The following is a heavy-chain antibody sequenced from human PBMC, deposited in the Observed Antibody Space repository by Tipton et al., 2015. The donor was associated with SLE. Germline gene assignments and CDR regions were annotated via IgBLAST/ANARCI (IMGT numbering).Heavy chain of an antibody. D-gene: IGHD3-16*02. CDR3: ARLGVMSTFGGIIGDWFDP. Sequence: TLSLTCIVSGGSISNYYWSWIRQPPGKGLEWIGYFYYSGNTNYNPSLKSRVTISVDTSKNQFSLKLSSVTAADTAVYYCARLGVMSTFGGIIGDWFDPWGQGTLVTVSS. CDR1: GGSISNYY. J-gene: IGHJ5*02. V-gene: IGHV4-59*08. CDR2: FYYSGNT.